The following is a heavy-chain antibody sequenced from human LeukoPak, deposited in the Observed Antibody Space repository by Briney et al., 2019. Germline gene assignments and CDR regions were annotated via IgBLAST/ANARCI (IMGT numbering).Heavy chain of an antibody. D-gene: IGHD5-18*01. CDR2: IWSDGTNA. J-gene: IGHJ4*02. Sequence: GGSLRLSCAASGFTFSYYGMHWVRQAPGKGLEWVALIWSDGTNAYYADSVKGRFTISRDNSKNTLYLQMNSLRAEDTAVYYCASFPGLDTPMLTEVLWGRGTLVTVSS. CDR3: ASFPGLDTPMLTEVL. V-gene: IGHV3-33*01. CDR1: GFTFSYYG.